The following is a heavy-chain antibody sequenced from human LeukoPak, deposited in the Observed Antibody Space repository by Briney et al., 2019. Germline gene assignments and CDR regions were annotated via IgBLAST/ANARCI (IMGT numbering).Heavy chain of an antibody. J-gene: IGHJ4*02. D-gene: IGHD3-3*01. CDR3: ARVLWLGPYHDFWSGYHFDQ. CDR1: GYSISSGYY. CDR2: IYHSGST. Sequence: PSETLSLTCSVSGYSISSGYYWGWIRQPPGKGLEWIGSIYHSGSTYYNPSLKSRVTISVDTSKNQFSLRLSSVTAADTAVYYCARVLWLGPYHDFWSGYHFDQWGQGTLVTVSS. V-gene: IGHV4-38-2*02.